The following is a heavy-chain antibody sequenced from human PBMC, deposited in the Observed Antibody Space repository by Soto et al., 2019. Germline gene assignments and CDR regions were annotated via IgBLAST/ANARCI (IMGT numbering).Heavy chain of an antibody. D-gene: IGHD3-10*01. Sequence: EVQLLESGGGLVQVGGSLRLSCVGSGFGFDSYAMSWVRQAPGKGLEWVSGIGSSGGAIVYAASVRGRFTISRDNSRNALYLHMNSLRAGDTAVYYCAKALWFGESSHYFDYWGQGTLVTVSS. V-gene: IGHV3-23*01. J-gene: IGHJ4*02. CDR2: IGSSGGAI. CDR3: AKALWFGESSHYFDY. CDR1: GFGFDSYA.